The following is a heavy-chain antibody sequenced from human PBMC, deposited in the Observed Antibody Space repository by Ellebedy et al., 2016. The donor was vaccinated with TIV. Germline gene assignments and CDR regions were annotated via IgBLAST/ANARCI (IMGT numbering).Heavy chain of an antibody. D-gene: IGHD3-3*01. CDR1: GFTFSSYA. Sequence: GESLKISCAASGFTFSSYAMSWVRQAPGKGLEWVSAISGSGGSTYYADSVKGRFTISRDNSKNTLYLQMNSLRAEDTAVYYCARARTIFGVVRYYFDYWGQGTLVTVSS. CDR3: ARARTIFGVVRYYFDY. CDR2: ISGSGGST. J-gene: IGHJ4*02. V-gene: IGHV3-23*01.